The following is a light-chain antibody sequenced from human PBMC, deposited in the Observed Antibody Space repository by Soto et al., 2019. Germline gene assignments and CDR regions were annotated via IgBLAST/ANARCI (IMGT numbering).Light chain of an antibody. J-gene: IGLJ1*01. CDR3: CSYAGSYSYV. V-gene: IGLV2-11*01. CDR1: NSDVGGYKY. Sequence: QSVLTQPRSVSGSPGQSVTISCTGTNSDVGGYKYVSWYQQYPGKAPKLMIYDVSKRPSGVPDRFSGSKSVTTASLTISGLQAEDEADYFCCSYAGSYSYVFGTGTKLTVL. CDR2: DVS.